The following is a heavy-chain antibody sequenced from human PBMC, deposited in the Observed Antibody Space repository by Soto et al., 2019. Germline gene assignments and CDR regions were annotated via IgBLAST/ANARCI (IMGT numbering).Heavy chain of an antibody. V-gene: IGHV5-10-1*01. Sequence: RGESLKISCKGSRNNFTNYWITWVRQMPGKGLEWMGRIDPSDSYTKYSPSFQGHVTISADKSISTAYLQWSSLKASDTAMYYCASQMRNDNWFDPWGQGTLVTVSS. CDR3: ASQMRNDNWFDP. CDR2: IDPSDSYT. D-gene: IGHD3-16*01. J-gene: IGHJ5*02. CDR1: RNNFTNYW.